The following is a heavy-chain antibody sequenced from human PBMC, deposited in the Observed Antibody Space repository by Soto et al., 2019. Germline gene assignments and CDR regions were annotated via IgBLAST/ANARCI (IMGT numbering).Heavy chain of an antibody. J-gene: IGHJ4*02. D-gene: IGHD6-13*01. Sequence: EVQLLESGGGLVQPGGSLRLSCVASGFAFDAYWMHWVRQVPGEGPVWVSRIDYDGTTTTYADSVKGRFTISRDNAKNTLYLQMNSLRAEDTGVYYCTRGPRPSSAGTEAYWGQGTLVTVSS. V-gene: IGHV3-74*01. CDR2: IDYDGTTT. CDR3: TRGPRPSSAGTEAY. CDR1: GFAFDAYW.